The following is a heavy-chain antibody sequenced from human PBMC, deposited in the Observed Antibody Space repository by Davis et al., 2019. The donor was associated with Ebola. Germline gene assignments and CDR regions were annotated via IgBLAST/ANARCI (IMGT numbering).Heavy chain of an antibody. CDR2: IYAGGAT. J-gene: IGHJ4*02. CDR1: GFAVGDNY. V-gene: IGHV3-66*02. Sequence: GESLKISCAASGFAVGDNYINWVRQAPGKGLEWVSSIYAGGATYYGDSVKGRFTVSTANSENTIYLQVNSLTLEDTAVYYCAKDYFDYWGQGTLVTVSS. CDR3: AKDYFDY.